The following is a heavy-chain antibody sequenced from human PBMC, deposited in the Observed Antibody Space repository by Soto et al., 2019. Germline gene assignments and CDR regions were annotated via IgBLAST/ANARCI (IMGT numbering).Heavy chain of an antibody. CDR1: GFTVSSNY. V-gene: IGHV3-53*01. D-gene: IGHD1-1*01. Sequence: GGSLRLSCVASGFTVSSNYMSWVRQAPGKGLEWVSVIYSGGSTYYADSVKGRFTISRDNSKNTLYLQMNSLRAEDTAVYYCARDTGAYYYGMDVWGQGTTVTVSS. CDR2: IYSGGST. CDR3: ARDTGAYYYGMDV. J-gene: IGHJ6*02.